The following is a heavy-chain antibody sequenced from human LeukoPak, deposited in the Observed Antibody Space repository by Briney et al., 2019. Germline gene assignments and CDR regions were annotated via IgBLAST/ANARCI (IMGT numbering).Heavy chain of an antibody. J-gene: IGHJ4*02. CDR3: ATQYCSSTSCSSDY. V-gene: IGHV4-59*12. Sequence: SETLSLTCTVSGGSISGYYWSWLRQPPGKGLEWIGYIHYSGSTNYNPSLKSRVTISVGTSKNQFSLKLSSVTAADTAVYYCATQYCSSTSCSSDYWGQGTLVTVSS. D-gene: IGHD2-2*01. CDR1: GGSISGYY. CDR2: IHYSGST.